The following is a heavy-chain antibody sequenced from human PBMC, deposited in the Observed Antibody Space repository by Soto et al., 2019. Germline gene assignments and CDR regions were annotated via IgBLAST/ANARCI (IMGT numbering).Heavy chain of an antibody. J-gene: IGHJ5*02. V-gene: IGHV4-39*01. Sequence: SETLSLTCTVSRGSISSSSYYWGWIRQPPGKGLEWIGSIYYSGSTYYNPSLKSRVTISVDTSKNQFSLKRSSVTAADTAVYYCARLSIAARLGFDPWGQGTLVTVSS. CDR2: IYYSGST. D-gene: IGHD6-6*01. CDR3: ARLSIAARLGFDP. CDR1: RGSISSSSYY.